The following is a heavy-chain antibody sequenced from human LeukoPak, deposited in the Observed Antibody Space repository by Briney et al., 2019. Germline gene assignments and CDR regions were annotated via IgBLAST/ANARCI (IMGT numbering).Heavy chain of an antibody. V-gene: IGHV4-34*01. CDR1: GGSFSGYY. D-gene: IGHD3-10*01. J-gene: IGHJ6*02. CDR2: INHSGST. Sequence: SETLSLTCAVYGGSFSGYYWSWIRQPPGKGLEWIGEINHSGSTNYNPSLKRRGIISVDTSKKQFSLKLSSVTAADTAVYYCARGDYYGSGSLYYYYGMDVWGQGTTVTVSS. CDR3: ARGDYYGSGSLYYYYGMDV.